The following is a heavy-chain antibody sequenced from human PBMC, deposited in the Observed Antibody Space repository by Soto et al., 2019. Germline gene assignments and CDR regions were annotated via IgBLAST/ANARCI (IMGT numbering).Heavy chain of an antibody. D-gene: IGHD3-22*01. CDR3: TRGDRSRGHY. V-gene: IGHV3-48*02. J-gene: IGHJ4*02. CDR1: GFTFSAYS. CDR2: ISTSGATV. Sequence: GGSVRLSCETSGFTFSAYSMNWVRQVPGKGLEWLSYISTSGATVYHADSVRGRFTISRDNAKNSLYLHMNSLTDEDSAMYYCTRGDRSRGHYWGQGTLVTVSS.